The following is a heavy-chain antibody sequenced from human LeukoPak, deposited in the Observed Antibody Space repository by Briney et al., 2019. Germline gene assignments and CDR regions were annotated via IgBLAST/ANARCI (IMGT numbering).Heavy chain of an antibody. CDR2: ISAYNGNT. CDR3: ARKDYGDPPFDY. CDR1: GYTFTSYG. Sequence: RASVKVSCKASGYTFTSYGISWVRQAPGQGLEWMGWISAYNGNTNYAQKLQGRVTMTTDTSTSTAYMELRSLRSDDTAVYYCARKDYGDPPFDYWGQGILVTVSS. V-gene: IGHV1-18*01. J-gene: IGHJ4*02. D-gene: IGHD4/OR15-4a*01.